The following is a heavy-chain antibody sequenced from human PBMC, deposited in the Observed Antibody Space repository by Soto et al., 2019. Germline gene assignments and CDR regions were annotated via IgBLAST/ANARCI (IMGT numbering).Heavy chain of an antibody. D-gene: IGHD3-9*01. CDR1: GGSISIYY. Sequence: SETLSLTCTVSGGSISIYYWSWIRQPAGKGLEWIGRIYTSGSTNYNPSLKSRVTMSVDTSKNQFSLRLSSMTAADTAVYYCARDAIDTLTGSSVTWFDPWGQGTLVTVSS. CDR2: IYTSGST. J-gene: IGHJ5*02. CDR3: ARDAIDTLTGSSVTWFDP. V-gene: IGHV4-4*07.